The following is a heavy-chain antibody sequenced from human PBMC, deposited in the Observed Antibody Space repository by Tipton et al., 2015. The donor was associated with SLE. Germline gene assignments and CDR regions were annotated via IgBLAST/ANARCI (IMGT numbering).Heavy chain of an antibody. D-gene: IGHD3-10*01. Sequence: AGLVKPSQTLSLTCAVYGESFNGYFWTWIRQPPGKGLEWIAEIIHSGVTNYNPSLRSRVTISVDMSKNQVSLKLSSVTAADTAVYYCARLPRLAGHSYMDVWGKGTTVSVSS. J-gene: IGHJ6*03. CDR2: IIHSGVT. CDR3: ARLPRLAGHSYMDV. CDR1: GESFNGYF. V-gene: IGHV4-34*12.